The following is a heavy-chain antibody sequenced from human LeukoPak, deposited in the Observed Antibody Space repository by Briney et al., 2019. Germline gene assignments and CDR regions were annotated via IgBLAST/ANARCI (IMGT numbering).Heavy chain of an antibody. D-gene: IGHD2-2*01. CDR1: GGSIGYYY. CDR2: IYTTGST. CDR3: ARDRGVPAATSPFDY. Sequence: PSETLSLTCTVSGGSIGYYYWSWIRQPAGKGLEWIGHIYTTGSTNYNPSLKSRVTMSVDTSKNQFSLKLSSVTAADTAVYYCARDRGVPAATSPFDYWGQGTLVTVSS. V-gene: IGHV4-4*07. J-gene: IGHJ4*02.